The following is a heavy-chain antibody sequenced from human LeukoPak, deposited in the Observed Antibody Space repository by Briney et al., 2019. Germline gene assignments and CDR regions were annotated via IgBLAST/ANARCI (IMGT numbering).Heavy chain of an antibody. V-gene: IGHV1-24*01. CDR2: FDPEDGET. CDR3: ATDRYHSSGWYRFGY. D-gene: IGHD6-19*01. J-gene: IGHJ4*02. Sequence: ASVKVSCKVSGYTLTELSMHWVRQAPGKGLEWMGGFDPEDGETIYAQKFQGRVTMTEDTSTDTAYMELSSLRSADTAVYYCATDRYHSSGWYRFGYWGQGTLVTVSS. CDR1: GYTLTELS.